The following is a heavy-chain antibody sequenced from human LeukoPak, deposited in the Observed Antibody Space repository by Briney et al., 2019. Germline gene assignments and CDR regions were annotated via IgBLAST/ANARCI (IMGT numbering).Heavy chain of an antibody. J-gene: IGHJ6*02. CDR2: INPSGGST. Sequence: VAPVKVSCKASGYTFTSYYMHWVRQAPGQGLEWMGIINPSGGSTSYAQKFQGRVTMTRDTSRSTVYMELSSLRSEDTAVYYCARDQKGYGSGTYYSVWGQGTTVTVSS. CDR3: ARDQKGYGSGTYYSV. D-gene: IGHD3-10*01. CDR1: GYTFTSYY. V-gene: IGHV1-46*01.